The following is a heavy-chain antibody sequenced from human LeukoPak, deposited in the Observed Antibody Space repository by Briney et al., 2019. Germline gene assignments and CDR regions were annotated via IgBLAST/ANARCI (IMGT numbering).Heavy chain of an antibody. CDR1: GFSFSTYA. V-gene: IGHV3-49*04. CDR3: ARAGIVAVIGYGMDV. Sequence: GWSLRLSCAASGFSFSTYALSWVGQAPGKGLEGVSLIRNKAFRETSECAAYVEGRFSISRDASKSSVYLQMNSLQTEDTAVYYCARAGIVAVIGYGMDVWGRGTTVTVSS. J-gene: IGHJ6*02. CDR2: IRNKAFRETS. D-gene: IGHD5-12*01.